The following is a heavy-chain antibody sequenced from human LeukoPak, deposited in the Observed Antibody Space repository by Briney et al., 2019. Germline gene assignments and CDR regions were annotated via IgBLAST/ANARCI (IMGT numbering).Heavy chain of an antibody. D-gene: IGHD6-19*01. Sequence: QSGGSLRLSCAASGFTFSTYRMNWVRQASGKGLEWLSYINIDSSTIYYTDSLKGRFTISRDNAENSLYLQMNSLRDEDTAVYYCARATSTSGPTFDYWGQGTLVTVSS. V-gene: IGHV3-48*02. CDR1: GFTFSTYR. CDR3: ARATSTSGPTFDY. J-gene: IGHJ4*02. CDR2: INIDSSTI.